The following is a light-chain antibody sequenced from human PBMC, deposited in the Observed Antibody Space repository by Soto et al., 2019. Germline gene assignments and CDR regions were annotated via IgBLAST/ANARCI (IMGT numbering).Light chain of an antibody. CDR3: SSYAGSNNYV. J-gene: IGLJ1*01. CDR1: SSDVGGYNY. CDR2: EVS. Sequence: QAVLTQPPSETGSPGQAVTISCPGTSSDVGGYNYASWYQQHPGKAPKLMIYEVSKRPSGVPDRFSGSKSGNTASLTVSGLQAEDEADYYCSSYAGSNNYVFGTGTKVTVL. V-gene: IGLV2-8*01.